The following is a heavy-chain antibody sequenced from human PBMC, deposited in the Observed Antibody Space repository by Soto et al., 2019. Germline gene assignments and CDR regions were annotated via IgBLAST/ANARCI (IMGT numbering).Heavy chain of an antibody. V-gene: IGHV4-39*01. CDR3: ARNPRSYYGMDV. Sequence: SETLSLTCTVSGGSISSSSYYWGWIRQPPGKGLEWIGSIYYSGSTYYNPSLKSRVTISVDTPKNQFSLKLSSVTAADTAVYYCARNPRSYYGMDVWGQGTTVTVSS. J-gene: IGHJ6*02. CDR2: IYYSGST. CDR1: GGSISSSSYY.